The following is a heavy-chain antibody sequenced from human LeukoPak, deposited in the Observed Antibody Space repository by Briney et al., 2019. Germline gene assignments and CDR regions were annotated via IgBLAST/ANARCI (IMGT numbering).Heavy chain of an antibody. D-gene: IGHD6-19*01. Sequence: ASVKVSCKASGYTFTSYGISWVRQAPGQGLEWMGWISAYNGNTNYAQRLQGRVTMTTDTSTSTAYMELRSLRSDDTAVYYCARDLRLISXIAVANGYNWFDPWGQGTLVTV. CDR3: ARDLRLISXIAVANGYNWFDP. V-gene: IGHV1-18*01. CDR1: GYTFTSYG. CDR2: ISAYNGNT. J-gene: IGHJ5*02.